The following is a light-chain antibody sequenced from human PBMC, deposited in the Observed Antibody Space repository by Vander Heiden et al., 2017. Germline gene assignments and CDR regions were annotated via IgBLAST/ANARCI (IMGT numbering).Light chain of an antibody. CDR1: KLGDKY. CDR2: QDS. CDR3: QAWDSSLYV. Sequence: SYELTQPPSVSVSPGQTASITCSGDKLGDKYACWYQQKPGQSPVLVIYQDSKRPSGIPERFSGSNSGNTATLTISGTQAMDEADYYCQAWDSSLYVFGTGTKVTGL. V-gene: IGLV3-1*01. J-gene: IGLJ1*01.